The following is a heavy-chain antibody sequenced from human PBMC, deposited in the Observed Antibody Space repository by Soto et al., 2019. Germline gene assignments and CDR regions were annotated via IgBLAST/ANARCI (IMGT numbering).Heavy chain of an antibody. CDR1: GGSISSYY. Sequence: SETLSLTCTVSGGSISSYYWSWIRQPPGQGLEWIGYIYYSGSTNYNPSLKSRVTISVDTSKNQFSLKLSSVTAADTAVYYCARAPKGLVAPTDYWGQGTLVTVSS. D-gene: IGHD5-12*01. CDR3: ARAPKGLVAPTDY. J-gene: IGHJ4*02. V-gene: IGHV4-59*01. CDR2: IYYSGST.